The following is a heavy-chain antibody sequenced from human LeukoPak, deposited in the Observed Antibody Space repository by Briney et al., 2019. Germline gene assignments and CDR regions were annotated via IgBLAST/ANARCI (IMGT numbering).Heavy chain of an antibody. CDR3: AKDWEGYCSSTSCSPD. D-gene: IGHD2-2*01. CDR1: GFTFSSYG. CDR2: IRYDGSNK. J-gene: IGHJ4*02. Sequence: GGSLRLSCAASGFTFSSYGMHWVRQAPGKGLEWVGFIRYDGSNKYYADSVKGRFTISRDNSKNTLYLQMNSLRAEDTAVYYCAKDWEGYCSSTSCSPDWGQGTLVTVSS. V-gene: IGHV3-30*02.